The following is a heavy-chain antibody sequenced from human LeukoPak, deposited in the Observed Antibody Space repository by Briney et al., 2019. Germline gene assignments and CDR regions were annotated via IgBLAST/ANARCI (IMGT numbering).Heavy chain of an antibody. CDR1: GFSISGYN. V-gene: IGHV4-59*01. CDR2: LSHSGRT. D-gene: IGHD3-22*01. Sequence: SETLSCTCTGSGFSISGYNWSWIRQRPGKGLKGIGCLSHSGRTHYTPSLTSRVTISVDTSKSQFSLKLSAVTAADTAVYYCARDGPPYDRSGNGAFDIWGQGTMVTVSS. CDR3: ARDGPPYDRSGNGAFDI. J-gene: IGHJ3*02.